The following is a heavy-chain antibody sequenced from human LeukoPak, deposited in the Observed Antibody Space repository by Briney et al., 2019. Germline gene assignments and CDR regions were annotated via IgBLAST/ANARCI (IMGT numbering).Heavy chain of an antibody. CDR2: IYNDGSST. J-gene: IGHJ3*02. D-gene: IGHD1-26*01. CDR1: GFTFSNYW. Sequence: GGSLRLSCAASGFTFSNYWMHWVRPAPGKGLVWVSRIYNDGSSTSYADSVKGRFTISRDNAKSTLYLQMNSLRADDTAVFYCARVRGGSGRSYAADAFDIWGQGTMVTVSS. V-gene: IGHV3-74*01. CDR3: ARVRGGSGRSYAADAFDI.